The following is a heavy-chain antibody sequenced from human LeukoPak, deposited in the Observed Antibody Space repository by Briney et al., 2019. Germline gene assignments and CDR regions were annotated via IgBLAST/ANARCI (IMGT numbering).Heavy chain of an antibody. D-gene: IGHD3-16*01. J-gene: IGHJ6*02. V-gene: IGHV3-9*01. CDR3: AKPRGDPTEDYYYGMDV. CDR1: GFTFDDYA. CDR2: ISWNSGNI. Sequence: PGGSLRLSCAASGFTFDDYAMHWVRQAPGKGLEWVSGISWNSGNIGYADSVKGRFTISRDNAKNSLYLQMNSLRAEDTAVYYCAKPRGDPTEDYYYGMDVWGQGTTVTVSS.